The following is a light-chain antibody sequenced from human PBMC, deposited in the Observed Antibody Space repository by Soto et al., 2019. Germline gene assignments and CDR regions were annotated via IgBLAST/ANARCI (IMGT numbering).Light chain of an antibody. CDR1: SSDVGSYNS. CDR3: SSFTSSSSYV. CDR2: DVS. J-gene: IGLJ1*01. V-gene: IGLV2-14*03. Sequence: QSALAQAASVSGSPGQSITISCPGTSSDVGSYNSVSWYQQYPGKAPTLMIHDVSNRPSGVSNRFSGSKSGNTASLTISGLQAEDEADYYCSSFTSSSSYVFGSGTKVTGL.